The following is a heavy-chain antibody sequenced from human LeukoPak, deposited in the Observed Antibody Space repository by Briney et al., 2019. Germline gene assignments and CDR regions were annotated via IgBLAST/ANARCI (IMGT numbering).Heavy chain of an antibody. D-gene: IGHD2-2*01. V-gene: IGHV3-30*19. CDR3: ARDLTFYCSSTSGNPTYNYLESWFDP. J-gene: IGHJ5*02. CDR2: ISYVGSNK. Sequence: GGALRLSCAASGFTFSSYGMHWVRQAPGKGLEWVAVISYVGSNKYYADSVKGGFTISRDNSKNALYLQMNSLRAEDTAVYYCARDLTFYCSSTSGNPTYNYLESWFDPWGQGTLVTVSS. CDR1: GFTFSSYG.